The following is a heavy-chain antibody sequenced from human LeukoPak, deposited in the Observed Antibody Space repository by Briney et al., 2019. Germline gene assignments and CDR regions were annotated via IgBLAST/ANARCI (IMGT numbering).Heavy chain of an antibody. J-gene: IGHJ6*03. V-gene: IGHV1-46*01. CDR1: GYTFSSNY. CDR3: ARENIVVVPAAMGVFNYYYYYMDV. Sequence: ASVKVSCKAFGYTFSSNYMHWVRQAPGQGPGGWGGFRPSGGSEAYPTKFQGRVTLTRDMSTSTDYLELSSLRSENTAVYYCARENIVVVPAAMGVFNYYYYYMDVWGKGTTVTVSS. CDR2: FRPSGGSE. D-gene: IGHD2-2*01.